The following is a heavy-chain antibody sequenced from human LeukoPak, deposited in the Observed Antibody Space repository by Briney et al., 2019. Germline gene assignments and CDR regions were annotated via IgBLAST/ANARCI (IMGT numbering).Heavy chain of an antibody. Sequence: PSETLSLTCGLYGGSFSGYYWGWIRQPPGKGLGWIGEINHSGSTNYNPSLKSRVTISVDTSKNQFSLKLSSVTAADTAVYYCARGLWFDYWGQGTLVTVSS. V-gene: IGHV4-34*01. D-gene: IGHD3-16*01. J-gene: IGHJ4*02. CDR3: ARGLWFDY. CDR1: GGSFSGYY. CDR2: INHSGST.